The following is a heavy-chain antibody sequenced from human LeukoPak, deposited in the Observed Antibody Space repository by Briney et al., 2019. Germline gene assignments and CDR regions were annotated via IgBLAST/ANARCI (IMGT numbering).Heavy chain of an antibody. V-gene: IGHV3-23*01. CDR2: ISGTGANT. CDR1: GFTFSSYG. J-gene: IGHJ5*02. CDR3: AKRRYDTSSLDWFDP. Sequence: GGSLRLSCAASGFTFSSYGMSWVRQAPGKGLEWVSTISGTGANTYYADSLKGRFPISRDNSKRTLYLQMNSLRVEDAAVYYCAKRRYDTSSLDWFDPWGQGTLVTVSS. D-gene: IGHD6-13*01.